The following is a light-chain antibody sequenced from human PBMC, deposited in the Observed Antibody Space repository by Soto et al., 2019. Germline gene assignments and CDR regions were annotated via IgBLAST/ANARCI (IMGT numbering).Light chain of an antibody. J-gene: IGLJ3*02. V-gene: IGLV2-14*01. CDR1: SSDVGGYNY. CDR3: SSYTNSSTWL. CDR2: AVS. Sequence: TQPASVSGSPGQSITISCTGTSSDVGGYNYVSWYQHHPPKAPKLMIYAVSNRPSGVSNRFSGSKSGNTASLTISGLQAEDEADYYCSSYTNSSTWLFGGGTK.